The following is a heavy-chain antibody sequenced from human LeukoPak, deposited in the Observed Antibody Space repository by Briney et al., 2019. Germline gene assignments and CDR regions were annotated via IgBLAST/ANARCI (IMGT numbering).Heavy chain of an antibody. Sequence: PGGSLRLSCTASGFTFSGSWMSWVRQAPGRGLEWVASIKQDGSQKYYVDSVKGRFTISRDNAKNSLYLQMNSLRVEDTAVYYCAKVAKYYYGSETYYFFEHWGQGTPVTASS. CDR2: IKQDGSQK. J-gene: IGHJ4*02. CDR1: GFTFSGSW. D-gene: IGHD3-10*01. V-gene: IGHV3-7*01. CDR3: AKVAKYYYGSETYYFFEH.